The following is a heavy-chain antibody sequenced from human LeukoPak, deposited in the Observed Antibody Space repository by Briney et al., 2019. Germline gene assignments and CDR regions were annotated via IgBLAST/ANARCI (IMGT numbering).Heavy chain of an antibody. CDR3: ARGYYGDEYYFDY. D-gene: IGHD4-17*01. CDR1: GGSISSSSYY. J-gene: IGHJ4*02. V-gene: IGHV4-31*03. CDR2: IYYSGST. Sequence: PSETLSLTCTVSGGSISSSSYYWGWIRQPPGKGLEWIGYIYYSGSTYYNPSLKSRVTISVDTSKNQFSLKLSSVTAADTAVYYCARGYYGDEYYFDYWGQGTLVTVSS.